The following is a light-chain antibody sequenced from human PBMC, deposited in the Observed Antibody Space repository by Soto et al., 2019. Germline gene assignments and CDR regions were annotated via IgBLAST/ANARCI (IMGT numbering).Light chain of an antibody. CDR1: QSVSSNY. J-gene: IGKJ4*01. V-gene: IGKV3-20*01. CDR3: QQYGSSPLT. Sequence: WTQFPRTRLWSSGERGVLSRSPSQSVSSNYLAWYQQKPGQAPKVLIYRASIRATGIPDRFTGSGSGTDFTLTISRLEPEDFAVYYCQQYGSSPLTFGGGTKVDIK. CDR2: RAS.